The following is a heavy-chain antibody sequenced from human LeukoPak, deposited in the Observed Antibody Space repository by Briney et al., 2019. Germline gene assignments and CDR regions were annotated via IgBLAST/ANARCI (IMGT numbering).Heavy chain of an antibody. CDR2: INSDGSSR. CDR3: AELGITMIGGV. V-gene: IGHV3-74*01. D-gene: IGHD3-10*02. Sequence: GGSLRLSCAGSGFTFSSDWMHWVRQAPGKGLVWLSRINSDGSSRSYADSVKGRFTISRDNGKNSLYLQTNSLRAEDTAVYYCAELGITMIGGVWGKGTTVTISS. J-gene: IGHJ6*04. CDR1: GFTFSSDW.